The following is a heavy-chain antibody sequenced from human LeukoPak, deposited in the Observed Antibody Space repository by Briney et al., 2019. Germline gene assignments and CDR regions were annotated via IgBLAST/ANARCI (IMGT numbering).Heavy chain of an antibody. D-gene: IGHD3-16*01. CDR2: ISWNSGSI. Sequence: PGRSLRLSCAASGFTFDDYAMHWVRQAPGKGLEWVSGISWNSGSIGYADSVKGRFTISRDNAKNSLYLQMNSLRAEDTALYYCAKDMSPLMITFGGVIPDYWGQGTLVTVSS. V-gene: IGHV3-9*01. CDR3: AKDMSPLMITFGGVIPDY. CDR1: GFTFDDYA. J-gene: IGHJ4*02.